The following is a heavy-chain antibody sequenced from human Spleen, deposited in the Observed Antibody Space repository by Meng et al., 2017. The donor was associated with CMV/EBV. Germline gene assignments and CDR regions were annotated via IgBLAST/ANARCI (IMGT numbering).Heavy chain of an antibody. V-gene: IGHV1-69*10. J-gene: IGHJ5*02. D-gene: IGHD2-21*02. CDR3: ARDWRAITMTDGGYWFDP. CDR1: GNTLSSYA. CDR2: IVPTLGIV. Sequence: SVKVSCKASGNTLSSYAISWVRQAPGQGLEWMGGIVPTLGIVNYARKFQARVTFTAAKTTSTAYMELSSLRSEDTAVYYCARDWRAITMTDGGYWFDPWGQGTLVTVSS.